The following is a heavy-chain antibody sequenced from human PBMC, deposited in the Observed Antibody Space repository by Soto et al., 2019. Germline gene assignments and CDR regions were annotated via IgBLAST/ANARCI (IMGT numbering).Heavy chain of an antibody. CDR2: ISSSGSTI. J-gene: IGHJ6*02. V-gene: IGHV3-11*01. CDR3: ASPTVTPHYGMDV. CDR1: GFTFSDYY. Sequence: GGSLRLSCAASGFTFSDYYMSWIRQAPGKGLEWVSYISSSGSTIYYADSVKGRFTISRDNAKNSLYLQMNSLRAEDTAVYYFASPTVTPHYGMDVWGQGTTVTVS. D-gene: IGHD4-17*01.